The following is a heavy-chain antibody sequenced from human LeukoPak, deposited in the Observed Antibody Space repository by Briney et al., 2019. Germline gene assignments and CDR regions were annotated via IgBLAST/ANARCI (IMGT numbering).Heavy chain of an antibody. CDR2: IYHSGNT. CDR3: ASRVELLWFGELLSSFDY. D-gene: IGHD3-10*01. V-gene: IGHV4-38-2*02. CDR1: GYSISSGYY. J-gene: IGHJ4*02. Sequence: SETLSLTCTVSGYSISSGYYWAWIRQPPGKGLQWIGNIYHSGNTYYNPSLKSRVSISVDTSKNQFSLRLTSVAAADTAVYYCASRVELLWFGELLSSFDYWGQGTLVTVSS.